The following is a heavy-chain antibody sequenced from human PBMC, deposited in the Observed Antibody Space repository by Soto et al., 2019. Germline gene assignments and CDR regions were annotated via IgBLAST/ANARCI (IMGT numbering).Heavy chain of an antibody. CDR2: MNPNSGNT. V-gene: IGHV1-8*01. J-gene: IGHJ5*02. D-gene: IGHD1-26*01. CDR1: GYTFTSYD. Sequence: QVQLVQSGAEVKKPGASVKVSCKASGYTFTSYDINWVRQATGQGLEWMGWMNPNSGNTDYAQKFQGRVTMTRNTSISTAYRELSSLRSEDTAVDYWARERSGAGAGGVDPWGQGTLVTVSS. CDR3: ARERSGAGAGGVDP.